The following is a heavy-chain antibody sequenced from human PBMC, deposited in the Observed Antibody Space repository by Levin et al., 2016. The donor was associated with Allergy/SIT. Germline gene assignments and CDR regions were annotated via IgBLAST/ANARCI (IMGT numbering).Heavy chain of an antibody. CDR3: AQGDSSSGYY. Sequence: GGSLRLSCAASGFTFSNYAMTWVRQAPGKGLEWLSSITGSGTNTYYADSVKGRSTISRDNSKNTLYLQMDSLRADDSAVYYCAQGDSSSGYYWGQGTLVTVSS. J-gene: IGHJ4*02. D-gene: IGHD6-6*01. V-gene: IGHV3-23*01. CDR2: ITGSGTNT. CDR1: GFTFSNYA.